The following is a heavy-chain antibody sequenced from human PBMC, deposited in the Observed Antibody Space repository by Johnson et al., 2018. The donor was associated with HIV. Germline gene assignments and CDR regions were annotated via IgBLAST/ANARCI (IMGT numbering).Heavy chain of an antibody. CDR3: TITSRTDAFDI. CDR1: GFTFSSYA. CDR2: ISYDGTNK. Sequence: QVQLVESGGGLVQPGRSLRLSCAASGFTFSSYAMHWVRQAPGKGLEWVAGISYDGTNKYYADSVKGRFTISRDSSKNTLYLQMNSLRAEDTAVYYCTITSRTDAFDIWGQGTMVTVSS. D-gene: IGHD1-1*01. V-gene: IGHV3-30*03. J-gene: IGHJ3*02.